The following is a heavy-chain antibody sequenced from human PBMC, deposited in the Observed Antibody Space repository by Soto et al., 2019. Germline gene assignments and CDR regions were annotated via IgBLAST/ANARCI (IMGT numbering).Heavy chain of an antibody. CDR3: AAGEASSRNLAPYYLAF. CDR2: IHYSGATSFFP. Sequence: SETLSLTCTVSGGSMRNYFWTWIRQPPGKGLEWIGYIHYSGATSFFPSYNPSLRGRVTISEDTSKNQFSLKLLSVTTADTAVYFCAAGEASSRNLAPYYLAFWGQGTLVTVS. J-gene: IGHJ4*02. CDR1: GGSMRNYF. V-gene: IGHV4-59*01. D-gene: IGHD6-13*01.